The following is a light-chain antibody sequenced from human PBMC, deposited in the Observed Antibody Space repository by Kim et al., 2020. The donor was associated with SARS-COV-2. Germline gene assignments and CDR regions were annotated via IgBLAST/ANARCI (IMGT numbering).Light chain of an antibody. CDR1: QSVRNY. Sequence: ASVGDRVTTTCGASQSVRNYLDWYQQKPGRVPKRLIYAASTLRKGVPSRVSGGGSGTDITLTISGLQPEDIATYYCQKYNSVSCTFGQGTKVDIK. J-gene: IGKJ1*01. CDR2: AAS. CDR3: QKYNSVSCT. V-gene: IGKV1-27*01.